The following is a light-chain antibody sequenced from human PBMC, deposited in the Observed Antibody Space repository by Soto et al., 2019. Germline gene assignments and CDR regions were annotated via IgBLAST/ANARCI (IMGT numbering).Light chain of an antibody. CDR1: KDISTS. V-gene: IGKV1D-12*01. CDR3: QQADSFPWT. Sequence: HVSQSPSSVSASVGDRFTITCQTSKDISTSVAWYQQKPGKAPNLLIYSASALHRGVPSRFRGSGSGADFTLTVSSLQPEDSATYYCQQADSFPWTFGQGTKVDIK. J-gene: IGKJ1*01. CDR2: SAS.